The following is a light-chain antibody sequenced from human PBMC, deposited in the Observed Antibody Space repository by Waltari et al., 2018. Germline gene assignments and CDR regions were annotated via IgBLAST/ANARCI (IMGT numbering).Light chain of an antibody. CDR1: SRSIASNY. J-gene: IGLJ2*01. CDR2: EDN. CDR3: QSYGSGVI. V-gene: IGLV6-57*03. Sequence: NFMLTQPHSVSESPGKTVTISCTRSSRSIASNYVQWYQQRPGSAPTTVIYEDNQRPSGVPDRFSGSIDSSSNSASLTISGLRTEDEADYYCQSYGSGVIFGGGTKLTVL.